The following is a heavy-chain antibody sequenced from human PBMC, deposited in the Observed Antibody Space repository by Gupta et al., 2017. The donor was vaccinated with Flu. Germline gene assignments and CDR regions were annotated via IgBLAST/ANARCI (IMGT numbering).Heavy chain of an antibody. J-gene: IGHJ4*02. CDR3: ASSLVVTAKWLWSF. Sequence: QVQLQQWGAGLLKPSETLSLTCAVYGGSFSGYYWSWIRQPPGKGLEWIGEINHSGSTNYNPSLKSRVTISVDTSKNQFSLKLSSVTAADTAVYYCASSLVVTAKWLWSFWGQGTLVTVSS. D-gene: IGHD2-21*02. CDR1: GGSFSGYY. V-gene: IGHV4-34*01. CDR2: INHSGST.